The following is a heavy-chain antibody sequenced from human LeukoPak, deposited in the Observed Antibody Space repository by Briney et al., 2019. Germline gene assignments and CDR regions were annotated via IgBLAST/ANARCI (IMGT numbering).Heavy chain of an antibody. D-gene: IGHD1-26*01. CDR2: IYHSGST. V-gene: IGHV4-38-2*02. CDR1: GYSISSGYY. J-gene: IGHJ4*02. Sequence: SETLSLTCTVSGYSISSGYYCGWIRQPPGKGPEWIGSIYHSGSTYYNPSLKSRVTISVDTSKSQFSLKLSSVTAADTAVYYCARDSGSWDFDYWGQGTLVTVSS. CDR3: ARDSGSWDFDY.